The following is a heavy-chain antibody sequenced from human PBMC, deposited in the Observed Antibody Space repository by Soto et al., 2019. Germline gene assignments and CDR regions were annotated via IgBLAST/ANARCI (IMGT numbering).Heavy chain of an antibody. D-gene: IGHD3-22*01. J-gene: IGHJ4*02. Sequence: SLRLSCAASGFTFRSYGMHWVRQAPGKGLEWVAVIWYDGSNKYYADSVKGRLTISRDNSKNTLYLQMNSLRAEDTAVYYCAREGIASSGYYVWGQGTLVTVS. CDR3: AREGIASSGYYV. CDR2: IWYDGSNK. V-gene: IGHV3-33*01. CDR1: GFTFRSYG.